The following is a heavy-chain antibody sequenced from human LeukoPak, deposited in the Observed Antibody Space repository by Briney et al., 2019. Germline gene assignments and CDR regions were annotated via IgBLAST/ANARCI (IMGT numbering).Heavy chain of an antibody. V-gene: IGHV3-30*02. CDR2: IRYDESEK. CDR3: AKTGLGSNFYYGVDV. J-gene: IGHJ6*02. Sequence: PGGSLRLSCAASGFTFSTYGMHWVRQAPGKGLEWAAFIRYDESEKYYADSVKGRFAISRENSKNTLYLQMNSLRPEDTAVYYCAKTGLGSNFYYGVDVWGQGTTVTVSS. D-gene: IGHD3-10*01. CDR1: GFTFSTYG.